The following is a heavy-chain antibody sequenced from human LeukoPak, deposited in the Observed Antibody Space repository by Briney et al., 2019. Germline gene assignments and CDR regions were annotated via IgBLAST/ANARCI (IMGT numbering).Heavy chain of an antibody. J-gene: IGHJ5*02. Sequence: GGSLRLSCAASGFTFSNHAMHWVRQAPGKGLEWVAVISFDGNSNYYADSVKGRFTISRDNSKNTLYLQMNSLRAEDTAVYYCAKAYTYYDFWSADWFDPWGQGTLVTVSS. CDR3: AKAYTYYDFWSADWFDP. CDR1: GFTFSNHA. D-gene: IGHD3-3*01. CDR2: ISFDGNSN. V-gene: IGHV3-30-3*01.